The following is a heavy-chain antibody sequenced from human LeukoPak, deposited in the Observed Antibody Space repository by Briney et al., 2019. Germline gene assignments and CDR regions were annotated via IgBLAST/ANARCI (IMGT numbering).Heavy chain of an antibody. Sequence: PGGSLRLSCAASGFTVSSNYMSWVRQAPGKGLEWVSVIYSGGSTYYADSVKGRFTISRDNSKNTLYLQMNSLRAEDTAVHYCARKYCSSTSCSLDYWGQGTLVTVSS. J-gene: IGHJ4*02. CDR2: IYSGGST. CDR1: GFTVSSNY. V-gene: IGHV3-53*01. CDR3: ARKYCSSTSCSLDY. D-gene: IGHD2-2*01.